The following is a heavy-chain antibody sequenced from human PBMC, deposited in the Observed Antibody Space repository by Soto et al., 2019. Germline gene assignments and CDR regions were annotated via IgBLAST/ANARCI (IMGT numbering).Heavy chain of an antibody. CDR3: AAFVVVTVAEY. D-gene: IGHD2-21*02. J-gene: IGHJ4*02. V-gene: IGHV3-74*01. CDR2: ITADGIGT. Sequence: EVQLVESGGGLVQPGGSLRLSCAASGFTFSSYWMHWVRQTPGKGLVWVGRITADGIGTTYADSVKGRFTISRDNAKNMVYLQMNSLSAEVTAVYYCAAFVVVTVAEYWGQGTLVTVSS. CDR1: GFTFSSYW.